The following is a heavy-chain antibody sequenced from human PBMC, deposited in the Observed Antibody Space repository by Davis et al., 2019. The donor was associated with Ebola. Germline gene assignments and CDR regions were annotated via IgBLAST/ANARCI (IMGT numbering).Heavy chain of an antibody. CDR3: ASRKH. Sequence: PSETLSLTCTVPGGSVSSGSYYWSWIRQPPGKGLEWIGYIYYSGSTNYNPSLKSRVTISVDTSKNQFSLKLSSVTAADTAVYYCASRKHWGQGTLVTVSS. CDR2: IYYSGST. CDR1: GGSVSSGSYY. J-gene: IGHJ1*01. V-gene: IGHV4-61*01.